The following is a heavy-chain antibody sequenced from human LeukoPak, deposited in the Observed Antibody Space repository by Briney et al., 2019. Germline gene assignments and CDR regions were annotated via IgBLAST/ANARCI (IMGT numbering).Heavy chain of an antibody. CDR3: ARAGHYYDSSGTDAFDI. D-gene: IGHD3-22*01. V-gene: IGHV1-69*04. Sequence: GSSVKVSCKASGGTFSSYAISWVRQAPGQGLEWMGRIIPIFGIANYAQKFQGRVTITAHKSTSTAYMELSSLRSEDTAVYYCARAGHYYDSSGTDAFDIWGQGTMVTVSS. CDR2: IIPIFGIA. CDR1: GGTFSSYA. J-gene: IGHJ3*02.